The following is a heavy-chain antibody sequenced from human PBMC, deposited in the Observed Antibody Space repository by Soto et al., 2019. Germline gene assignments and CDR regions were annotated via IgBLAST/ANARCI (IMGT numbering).Heavy chain of an antibody. CDR2: IYPGDSDT. Sequence: GESLKISCKGSGYSFTSYWIGWVRQMPGKGLEWMGIIYPGDSDTRYSPSFQGQVTISADKSISTAYLQWSSLKASDTAMYYCAVIGRDIVVVPAAMRKSPYYYYGMDAWGQGTTVTVSS. V-gene: IGHV5-51*01. D-gene: IGHD2-2*01. CDR3: AVIGRDIVVVPAAMRKSPYYYYGMDA. J-gene: IGHJ6*02. CDR1: GYSFTSYW.